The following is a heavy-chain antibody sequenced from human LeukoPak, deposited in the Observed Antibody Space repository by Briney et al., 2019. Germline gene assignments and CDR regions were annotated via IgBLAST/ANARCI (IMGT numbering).Heavy chain of an antibody. V-gene: IGHV3-23*01. Sequence: QSGGSLSLSCAASGLTFRSYAMRWLRQAPGKGLEWVSAIIGNGGWALYADSVKGRFTISRDNSKNTLYLQMNSLRAEDTAVYYCARVEQGDYGDSYFDYWGQGTLVTVSS. CDR1: GLTFRSYA. CDR3: ARVEQGDYGDSYFDY. CDR2: IIGNGGWA. D-gene: IGHD4-17*01. J-gene: IGHJ4*02.